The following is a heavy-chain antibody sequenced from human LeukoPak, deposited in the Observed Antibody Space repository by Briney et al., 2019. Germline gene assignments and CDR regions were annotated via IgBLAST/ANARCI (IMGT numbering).Heavy chain of an antibody. J-gene: IGHJ4*02. D-gene: IGHD3-10*01. CDR2: ISPDGSGK. V-gene: IGHV3-30*18. Sequence: GGSLRLSCVISGFTFSMYGMHWVRQAPGKGLEWVAVISPDGSGKNYVDSVEGRFTISRDNSKNTLYVQMNSLRAEDTAVYYCAKSMGYYYGSGSYYPFDYWGQGTLVTVSS. CDR3: AKSMGYYYGSGSYYPFDY. CDR1: GFTFSMYG.